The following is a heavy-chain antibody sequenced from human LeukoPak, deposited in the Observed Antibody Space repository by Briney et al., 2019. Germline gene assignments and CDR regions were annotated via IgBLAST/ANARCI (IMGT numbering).Heavy chain of an antibody. J-gene: IGHJ3*02. CDR3: ARSRTGDRGAFDI. CDR2: ISYDGSNK. Sequence: PGGSLRLSCAASGFTFSSYAMHWVRQAPGKGLEWVAVISYDGSNKYYADSVKGRFTISRDNSKNTLYLQMNSLRAEDTAVYYCARSRTGDRGAFDIWGQGTMVTVSS. CDR1: GFTFSSYA. D-gene: IGHD7-27*01. V-gene: IGHV3-30*14.